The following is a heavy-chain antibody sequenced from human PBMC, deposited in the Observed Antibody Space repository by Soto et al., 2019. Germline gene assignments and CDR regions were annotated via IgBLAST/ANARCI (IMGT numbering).Heavy chain of an antibody. CDR1: GYTFTSYD. CDR2: MNPNSGNT. CDR3: ARRRAYYDILTGPYYGMDV. V-gene: IGHV1-8*01. D-gene: IGHD3-9*01. Sequence: ASVKVSCKASGYTFTSYDINWVRQATGQGLEWMGWMNPNSGNTGYAQKFQGRVTMTRNTSISTAYMELSSLRSEDTAVYYCARRRAYYDILTGPYYGMDVWGQGTTVTVSS. J-gene: IGHJ6*02.